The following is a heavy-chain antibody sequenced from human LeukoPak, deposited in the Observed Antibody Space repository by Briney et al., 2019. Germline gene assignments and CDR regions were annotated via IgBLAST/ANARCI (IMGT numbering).Heavy chain of an antibody. Sequence: GALRLSCAASGFTFSSYGMHWVRQAPGKGLEWVAVIWYDGSNKYYADSEKGRFTISRDNSKNTLYLQMNSLRAEDTAVYYCARVKGYSYGPFDYWGQGTLVTVSS. D-gene: IGHD5-18*01. CDR2: IWYDGSNK. V-gene: IGHV3-33*01. CDR3: ARVKGYSYGPFDY. CDR1: GFTFSSYG. J-gene: IGHJ4*02.